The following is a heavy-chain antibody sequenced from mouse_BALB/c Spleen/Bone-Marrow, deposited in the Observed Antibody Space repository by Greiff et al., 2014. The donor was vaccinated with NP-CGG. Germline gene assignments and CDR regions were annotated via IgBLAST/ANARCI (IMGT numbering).Heavy chain of an antibody. D-gene: IGHD1-1*01. CDR2: ISYSGST. Sequence: EVQLQQSGPSLAKPSQTLSLTCSVTGDSITSGYWNWIRKFPGNKLEYMGYISYSGSTYYNPSLKSRISITRDTSKNQYYLQLNSVTTEDTATYYCARGGGSSYNYAMDYWGQGTSVTVSS. CDR1: GDSITSGY. CDR3: ARGGGSSYNYAMDY. J-gene: IGHJ4*01. V-gene: IGHV3-8*02.